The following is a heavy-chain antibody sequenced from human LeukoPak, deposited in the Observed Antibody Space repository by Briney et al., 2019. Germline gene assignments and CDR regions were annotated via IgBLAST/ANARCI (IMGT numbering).Heavy chain of an antibody. J-gene: IGHJ4*02. Sequence: SGESLRLSCAASGFTFSHFAMSWVRQAPGKGLDWVSTISGSGNKTYDADSVKGRFTISRDNSKNTLYLQMTGLRAEDTAVYYCARLERVGIASFDDWGQGTLVTVSS. V-gene: IGHV3-23*01. CDR3: ARLERVGIASFDD. D-gene: IGHD3-10*01. CDR2: ISGSGNKT. CDR1: GFTFSHFA.